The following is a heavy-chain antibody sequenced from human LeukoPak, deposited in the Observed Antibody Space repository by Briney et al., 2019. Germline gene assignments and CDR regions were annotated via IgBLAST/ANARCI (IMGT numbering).Heavy chain of an antibody. V-gene: IGHV4-4*02. CDR1: GGSITSTNW. Sequence: SETLSLTCGVSGGSITSTNWWRWVRQPPGQGLEWIGEVSLSGLTNYNPSLSSRVIMALDTSKNHLSLHLTSVTAADTAVYYCSRENGAFSPFGYWGQGYLVTVLS. J-gene: IGHJ4*02. CDR3: SRENGAFSPFGY. D-gene: IGHD2-8*01. CDR2: VSLSGLT.